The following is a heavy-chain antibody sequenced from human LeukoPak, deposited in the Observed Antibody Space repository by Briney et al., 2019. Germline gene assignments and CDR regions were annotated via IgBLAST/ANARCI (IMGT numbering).Heavy chain of an antibody. D-gene: IGHD6-19*01. V-gene: IGHV1-2*02. J-gene: IGHJ4*02. CDR1: GSTFTGYY. CDR2: INPNSGGT. CDR3: ARDSGIAVAGTSFDY. Sequence: SVEVSCKASGSTFTGYYMHWVRQAPGQGLEWMGWINPNSGGTNYAQKFQGRVTMTRDTSISTAYMELSRLRSDDTAVYYCARDSGIAVAGTSFDYWGQGTLVTVSS.